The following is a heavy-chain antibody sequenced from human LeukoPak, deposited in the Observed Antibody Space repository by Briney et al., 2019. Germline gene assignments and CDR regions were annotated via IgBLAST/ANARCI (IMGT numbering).Heavy chain of an antibody. CDR2: INHSGST. CDR3: ARGYDSSGRVDI. V-gene: IGHV4-34*01. D-gene: IGHD3-22*01. CDR1: GGSFSGSY. J-gene: IGHJ3*02. Sequence: SETLSLTCAVYGGSFSGSYWSWIRQPPGKGLEWIGEINHSGSTNYNPSLKSRVTISVDTSKNQFSLKLSSVTAADTAVYYCARGYDSSGRVDIWGQGTMVTVSS.